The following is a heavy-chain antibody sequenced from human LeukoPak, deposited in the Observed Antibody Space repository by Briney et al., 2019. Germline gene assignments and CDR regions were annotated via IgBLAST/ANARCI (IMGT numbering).Heavy chain of an antibody. CDR3: ARNYYEKSSGFEHYFDY. D-gene: IGHD3-22*01. CDR2: ISPYNGDT. V-gene: IGHV1-18*01. CDR1: GYTSTTYG. Sequence: ASVKVSCKTSGYTSTTYGITWMRQAPGQGLEWMGWISPYNGDTNYAQQFQGRLTMTTDAPTTTAYMELRSLTSGDSAIYYCARNYYEKSSGFEHYFDYWGRGTLVTVSS. J-gene: IGHJ4*02.